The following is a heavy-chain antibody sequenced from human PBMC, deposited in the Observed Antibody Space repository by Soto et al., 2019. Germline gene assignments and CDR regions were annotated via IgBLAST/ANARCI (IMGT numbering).Heavy chain of an antibody. Sequence: GGSLRLSCAASGFTFSSYSMNWVRQAPGKGLEWVSYISSSSSTIYYADSVKGRFTISRDNAKNSLYLQMNSLRAEDTAVYYCARVYSSSSEQQERSLNFDYWGQGTLVTVSS. D-gene: IGHD6-6*01. V-gene: IGHV3-48*01. CDR1: GFTFSSYS. CDR3: ARVYSSSSEQQERSLNFDY. CDR2: ISSSSSTI. J-gene: IGHJ4*02.